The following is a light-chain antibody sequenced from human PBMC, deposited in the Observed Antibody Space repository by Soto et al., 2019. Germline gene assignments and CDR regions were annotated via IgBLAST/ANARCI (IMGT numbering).Light chain of an antibody. CDR1: QSVLYSSNNKNY. CDR3: QQYYTTPLT. J-gene: IGKJ4*01. CDR2: WAS. V-gene: IGKV4-1*01. Sequence: DIVMTQSPDSLAVSLGERATINCKSSQSVLYSSNNKNYLDWYQQKPGQPPKLLIYWASTRESGVPDRFSGSGSGTDFTLTISSLQGEDVAAYYCQQYYTTPLTFGGGTKVEIK.